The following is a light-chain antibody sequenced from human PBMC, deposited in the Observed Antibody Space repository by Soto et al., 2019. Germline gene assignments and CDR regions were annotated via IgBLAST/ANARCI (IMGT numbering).Light chain of an antibody. V-gene: IGLV2-14*01. CDR1: SSDVGGYNY. CDR2: DVS. CDR3: SSYTSSSTLV. Sequence: QSALIQPASVSGSPGQSITISCTGTSSDVGGYNYVSWYQQHPGRAPKLMIYDVSNRPSGVSNRFSGSKSGNMASLTISGLQAEDEADYYCSSYTSSSTLVFGGGTKLTVL. J-gene: IGLJ2*01.